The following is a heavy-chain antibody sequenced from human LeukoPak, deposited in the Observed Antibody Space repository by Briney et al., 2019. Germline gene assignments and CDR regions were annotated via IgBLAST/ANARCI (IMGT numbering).Heavy chain of an antibody. J-gene: IGHJ4*02. CDR3: ARWGSTSCYDY. V-gene: IGHV3-64*01. D-gene: IGHD2-2*01. CDR2: ISTNGDST. Sequence: PGGSLRLSCAASAFTFSSYAMHWVRQAPGKGLEYVAAISTNGDSTYYANSVKGRFTISRDNSKNTLYLQMGSLSVEDMAVYYCARWGSTSCYDYWGQGTLVTVSS. CDR1: AFTFSSYA.